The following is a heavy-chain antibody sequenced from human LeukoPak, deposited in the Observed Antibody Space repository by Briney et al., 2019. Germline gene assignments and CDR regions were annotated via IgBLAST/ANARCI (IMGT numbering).Heavy chain of an antibody. V-gene: IGHV3-30-3*01. Sequence: PGGSLRLSCAASGFTFSSYAMHWVRQAPGKGLEWVAVISYDGSNKYYADSVKGRFTISRDNAKNSLYLQMNSLRAEDTAVYYCARDDSYYYYGMDVWGQGTRSPSP. CDR2: ISYDGSNK. J-gene: IGHJ6*02. D-gene: IGHD3-22*01. CDR3: ARDDSYYYYGMDV. CDR1: GFTFSSYA.